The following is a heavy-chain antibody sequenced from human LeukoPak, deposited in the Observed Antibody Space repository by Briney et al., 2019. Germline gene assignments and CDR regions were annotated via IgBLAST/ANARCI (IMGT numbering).Heavy chain of an antibody. CDR1: GFTFSSYG. V-gene: IGHV3-30*03. J-gene: IGHJ6*02. CDR2: ISYDGSNK. Sequence: PGRSLRLSCAASGFTFSSYGMHWVRQAPGKGLEWVAVISYDGSNKYYADSVKGRFTISRDNSKNTLYLQMNSLRAEDTAVYYCARRVVVVTAIPLYYYYGMDVWGQGTTVTVSS. D-gene: IGHD2-21*02. CDR3: ARRVVVVTAIPLYYYYGMDV.